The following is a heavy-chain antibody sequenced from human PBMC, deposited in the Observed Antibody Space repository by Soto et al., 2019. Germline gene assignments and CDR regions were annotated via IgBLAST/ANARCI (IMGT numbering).Heavy chain of an antibody. CDR2: MNPLNGDT. J-gene: IGHJ3*02. CDR3: ARGNSGAFDI. Sequence: QVQLVQSGAEVKKPGASVKVSCKASGYTFTTYSMHWVRQAPGQRLEWMGWMNPLNGDTKYSQRFQGRLTSIRDTSASTAYMELSSLRSEDTAIYYCARGNSGAFDIWGQGTMVTVSS. D-gene: IGHD6-19*01. V-gene: IGHV1-3*01. CDR1: GYTFTTYS.